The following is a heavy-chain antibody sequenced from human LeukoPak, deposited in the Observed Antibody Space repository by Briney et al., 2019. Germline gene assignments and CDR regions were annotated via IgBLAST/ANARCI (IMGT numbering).Heavy chain of an antibody. Sequence: ASVKFSCQASGYTFTSYAMHWVRQAPRQRLEWMGWINAVNGNTKYSQKFQGRVTITRDTSASTAYMELSSLRSEDTAVYYCARDPRNYYGSGSYSGAFDIWGQGTMVTVSS. CDR1: GYTFTSYA. CDR3: ARDPRNYYGSGSYSGAFDI. D-gene: IGHD3-10*01. J-gene: IGHJ3*02. V-gene: IGHV1-3*01. CDR2: INAVNGNT.